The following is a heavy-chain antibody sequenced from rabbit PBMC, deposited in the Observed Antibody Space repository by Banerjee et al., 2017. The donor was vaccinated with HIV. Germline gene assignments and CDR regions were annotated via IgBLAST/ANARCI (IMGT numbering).Heavy chain of an antibody. J-gene: IGHJ4*01. CDR1: GFTISRSHW. CDR2: INAGSSGTT. V-gene: IGHV1S45*01. D-gene: IGHD6-1*01. Sequence: QEQLVESGGGLVQPGGSLKLSCKASGFTISRSHWMSWVRQAPGKGLEWIACINAGSSGTTYYASWAKGRFTISKTSSTTVDLKMTSLTAADTATYFCARGSDCTYGYTDCAFRLWGPGTLVTVS. CDR3: ARGSDCTYGYTDCAFRL.